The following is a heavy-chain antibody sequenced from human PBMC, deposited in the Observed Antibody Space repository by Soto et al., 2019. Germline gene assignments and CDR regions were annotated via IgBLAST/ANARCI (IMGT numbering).Heavy chain of an antibody. CDR2: IYYSGNT. V-gene: IGHV4-59*08. CDR3: ARSPTRYYFDN. J-gene: IGHJ4*02. CDR1: GGSISTYY. Sequence: QVQLQESGPGLVKPSETLSLTCTVSGGSISTYYWSWIRQPPGKGLEWIGYIYYSGNTDYNPSLKSRVTIAVDTSKNQFSLKLTSVTAADTAGYYCARSPTRYYFDNWGQGTLVTVSS.